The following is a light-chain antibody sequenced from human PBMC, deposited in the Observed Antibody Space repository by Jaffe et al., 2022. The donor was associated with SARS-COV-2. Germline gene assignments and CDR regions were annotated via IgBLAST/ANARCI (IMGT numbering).Light chain of an antibody. V-gene: IGKV1-39*01. CDR1: QYIDTY. J-gene: IGKJ5*01. CDR2: GAS. CDR3: QQSYTTLIT. Sequence: IQMTQSPSSLSASVGDRVTITCRASQYIDTYLNWYHQKPGKAPKLLIYGASSLQSGVPSRFSGSGSGTDFTLTISSLQPEDFATYYCQQSYTTLITFGQGTRLEIK.